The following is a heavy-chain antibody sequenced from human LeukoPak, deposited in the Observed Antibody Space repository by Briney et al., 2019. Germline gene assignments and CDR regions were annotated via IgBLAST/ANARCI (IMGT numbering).Heavy chain of an antibody. CDR3: SKDNPSIRFGELSHLHY. CDR1: GFTFSSYG. CDR2: IRYDGSNK. J-gene: IGHJ4*02. D-gene: IGHD3-16*02. V-gene: IGHV3-30*02. Sequence: GGSLRLSCAASGFTFSSYGMHWVRQAPGKGLEWVAFIRYDGSNKYYADSVKGRFTISRDNSKNTLYLQMNSLRAEDTAVYYCSKDNPSIRFGELSHLHYWGQGTLVTVSS.